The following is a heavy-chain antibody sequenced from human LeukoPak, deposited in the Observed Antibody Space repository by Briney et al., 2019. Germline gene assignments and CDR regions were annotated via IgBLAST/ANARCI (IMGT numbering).Heavy chain of an antibody. D-gene: IGHD4-17*01. CDR2: INHSGST. CDR3: ARGPVTTLEYFQH. V-gene: IGHV4-34*01. J-gene: IGHJ1*01. Sequence: PSETLSLTCAVYGGSFSGYYWSWIRQPPGKGLEWIGEINHSGSTNYNPSLKSRVTISVDTSKNQFSLKLSSVTAADTAVYYCARGPVTTLEYFQHWGQGTLVTVSS. CDR1: GGSFSGYY.